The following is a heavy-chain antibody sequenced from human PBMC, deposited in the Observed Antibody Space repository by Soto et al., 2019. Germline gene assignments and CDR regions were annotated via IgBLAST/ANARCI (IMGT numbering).Heavy chain of an antibody. V-gene: IGHV1-8*01. J-gene: IGHJ4*02. D-gene: IGHD3-16*01. CDR2: MNPNSGNT. Sequence: QVQLVQSGAEVKKPGASVKVSCKASGYTFTSYDINWVRQATGQGLEWMGWMNPNSGNTGYAQRFQGRVTMTTNTSISTAYRELNSLRSEDTAVYYCARELTSRAVDYWGQGTLVTVSS. CDR3: ARELTSRAVDY. CDR1: GYTFTSYD.